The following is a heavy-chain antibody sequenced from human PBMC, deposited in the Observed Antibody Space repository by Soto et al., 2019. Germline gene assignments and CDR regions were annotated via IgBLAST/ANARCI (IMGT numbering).Heavy chain of an antibody. D-gene: IGHD3-3*01. V-gene: IGHV3-9*01. J-gene: IGHJ4*02. Sequence: EVQLVESGGGLVQPGRSLRLSCAASGFTFDDYAMHWVRQAPGKGLEWVSGIGWKSGSIGYADSVRGRFTISRDNAKNSLYLQMNSLRAEDTALYYCAKDIWDKFWSAYYTAFDSWGQGTLVTVSS. CDR1: GFTFDDYA. CDR2: IGWKSGSI. CDR3: AKDIWDKFWSAYYTAFDS.